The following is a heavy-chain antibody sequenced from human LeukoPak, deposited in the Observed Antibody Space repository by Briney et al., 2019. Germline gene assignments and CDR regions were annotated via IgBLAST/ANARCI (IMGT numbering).Heavy chain of an antibody. J-gene: IGHJ5*02. V-gene: IGHV4-59*01. Sequence: PSETLSLTCTVSGGSISSYYWSWIRQPPGKGLEWIGYIHYSGSTNYNSSLKSRVTISVDTSKNQFSLKLSSVTAADTAVYYCARAMTTVTTCWFDPWGQGTLVTVSS. CDR2: IHYSGST. CDR1: GGSISSYY. CDR3: ARAMTTVTTCWFDP. D-gene: IGHD4-17*01.